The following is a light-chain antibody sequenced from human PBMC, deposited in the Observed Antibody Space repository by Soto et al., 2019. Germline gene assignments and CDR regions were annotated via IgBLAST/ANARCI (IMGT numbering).Light chain of an antibody. CDR3: QQSYSSPRIT. CDR1: QSIRNY. V-gene: IGKV1-39*01. Sequence: DIQMTQSPSSLSASVGDRVTITCRASQSIRNYLHWYQQRPGGAPKLLIYAASSLQTGVPSRFSGSGSGTDFTLTISSLQPEDFATYYCQQSYSSPRITFGQGTRLEIK. CDR2: AAS. J-gene: IGKJ5*01.